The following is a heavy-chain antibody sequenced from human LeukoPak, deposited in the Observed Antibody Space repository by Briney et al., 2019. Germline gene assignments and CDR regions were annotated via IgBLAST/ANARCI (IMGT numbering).Heavy chain of an antibody. CDR1: GFTVRNNY. D-gene: IGHD3-3*01. Sequence: GGSLRLSCAASGFTVRNNYMSWVRQAPGKGLEWVSSISSSSSYIYYADSVKGRFTISRDNAKNSLYLQMNSLRAEDTAVYYCARESEIRFLEWLFVFDYWGQGTLVTVSS. J-gene: IGHJ4*02. V-gene: IGHV3-21*01. CDR3: ARESEIRFLEWLFVFDY. CDR2: ISSSSSYI.